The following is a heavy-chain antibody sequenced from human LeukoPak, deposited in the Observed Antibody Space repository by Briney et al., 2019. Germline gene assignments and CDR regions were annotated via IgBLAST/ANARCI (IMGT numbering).Heavy chain of an antibody. CDR2: ISGSGGNT. J-gene: IGHJ6*04. D-gene: IGHD3-10*02. V-gene: IGHV3-23*01. CDR3: AELGITMIGGV. Sequence: PGGSLRLSCAVSGITFSSYAMSWVRQAPGKGLEWVSTISGSGGNTYYADSVKGRFTISRDNAKNSLYLQMNSLRAEDTAVYYCAELGITMIGGVWGKGTTVTISS. CDR1: GITFSSYA.